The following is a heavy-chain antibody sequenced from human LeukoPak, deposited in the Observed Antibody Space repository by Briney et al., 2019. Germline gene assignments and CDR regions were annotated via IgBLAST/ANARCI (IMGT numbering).Heavy chain of an antibody. D-gene: IGHD3-10*01. V-gene: IGHV1-18*01. CDR2: ISAYNGNT. Sequence: ASVKVSCKASGYTFTSYGISWVRQAPGQGLEWMGWISAYNGNTNYAQKLQGRVTMTTDTSTSTAYMELRSLRSDDTAVYYCARAEARGVIIKFFDPWGQGTLVTVSS. CDR3: ARAEARGVIIKFFDP. J-gene: IGHJ5*02. CDR1: GYTFTSYG.